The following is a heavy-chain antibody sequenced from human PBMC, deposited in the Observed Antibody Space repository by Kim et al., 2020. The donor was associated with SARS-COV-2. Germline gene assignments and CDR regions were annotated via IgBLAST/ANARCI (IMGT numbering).Heavy chain of an antibody. V-gene: IGHV3-7*03. CDR2: GSDQ. Sequence: GSDQDYVDSGKGRFTISRDNAKNSLYLQMNSLRAEDTAVYYCAREQGHFDYWGQGTLVTVSS. J-gene: IGHJ4*02. CDR3: AREQGHFDY.